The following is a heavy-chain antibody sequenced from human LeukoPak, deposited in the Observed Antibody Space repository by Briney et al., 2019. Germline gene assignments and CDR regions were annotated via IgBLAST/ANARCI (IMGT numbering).Heavy chain of an antibody. D-gene: IGHD6-19*01. J-gene: IGHJ6*02. CDR3: ATRILGIAVAHLAGMDV. Sequence: ASVKVSCKASGYTFTSYAMHWVRQAPGQRLEWMGWINAGNGNTKYSQKFQGRVTITRDTSASTAYMELSSLRSEDTAVYYCATRILGIAVAHLAGMDVWGQGTTVTVSS. V-gene: IGHV1-3*01. CDR2: INAGNGNT. CDR1: GYTFTSYA.